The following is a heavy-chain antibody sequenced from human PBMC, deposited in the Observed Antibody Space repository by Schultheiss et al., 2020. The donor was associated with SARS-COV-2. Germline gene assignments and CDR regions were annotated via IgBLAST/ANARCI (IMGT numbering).Heavy chain of an antibody. D-gene: IGHD1-26*01. J-gene: IGHJ6*02. CDR1: GGSISSYY. CDR2: IYYSGST. Sequence: SETLSLTCTVSGGSISSYYWSWIRQPPGKGLEWIGYIYYSGSTNYNPSLKSRVTISVDTSKNQFSLKLSSVTAADTAVYYCARRQGGNYYYGMDVWGQGTTVTVSS. V-gene: IGHV4-59*08. CDR3: ARRQGGNYYYGMDV.